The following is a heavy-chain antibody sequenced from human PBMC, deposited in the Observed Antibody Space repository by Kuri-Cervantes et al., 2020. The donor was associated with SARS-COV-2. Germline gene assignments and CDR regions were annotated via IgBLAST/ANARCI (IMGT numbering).Heavy chain of an antibody. CDR3: ARGAPYSSSWYHFDY. CDR2: IRYDGDIA. Sequence: GESLKISCAASGFSFSSYGAHWIRQAPGKGLEWVAFIRYDGDIAYYGESVEGRFTISRNNSKNTLLLQLTGLRAEDMAVYYCARGAPYSSSWYHFDYWGQGTLVTVSS. CDR1: GFSFSSYG. D-gene: IGHD6-13*01. V-gene: IGHV3-30*02. J-gene: IGHJ4*02.